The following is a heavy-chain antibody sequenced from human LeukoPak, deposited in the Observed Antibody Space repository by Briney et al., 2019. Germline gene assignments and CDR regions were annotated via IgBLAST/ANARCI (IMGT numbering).Heavy chain of an antibody. CDR3: ARVDRYHYLDV. CDR1: GGTFSSYS. CDR2: IMPLFNTA. V-gene: IGHV1-69*05. J-gene: IGHJ6*03. Sequence: ASVKVYCKASGGTFSSYSITWVRQAPGQGLEWMGGIMPLFNTANYAQQFQGRVTITTDESTSTAYMELSSLRFEDTAMYYCARVDRYHYLDVWGKGTTVTVSS.